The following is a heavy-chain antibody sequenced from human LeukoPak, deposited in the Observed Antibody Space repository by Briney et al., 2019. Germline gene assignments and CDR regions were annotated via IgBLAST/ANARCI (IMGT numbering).Heavy chain of an antibody. CDR2: INHSGST. V-gene: IGHV4-34*01. J-gene: IGHJ5*02. CDR3: ARSNEWELFWFDP. CDR1: GGSFSGYY. D-gene: IGHD1-26*01. Sequence: SETLSLTCAVYGGSFSGYYWSWIRQPPGKGLEWIGEINHSGSTNYNPSLKSRVTISVDTSKNQFSLKLSSVTAADTAVYYCARSNEWELFWFDPWGQGTLVTVSS.